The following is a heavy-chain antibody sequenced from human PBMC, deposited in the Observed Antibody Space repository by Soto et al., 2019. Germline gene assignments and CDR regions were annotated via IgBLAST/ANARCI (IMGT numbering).Heavy chain of an antibody. J-gene: IGHJ4*02. V-gene: IGHV1-18*01. CDR2: ISTYNGDT. Sequence: QVQLVQSGAEVKKPGASVRVSCKASGYSFTTYGVTWVRQAPGQGLEWMGWISTYNGDTRVAQQHQGRVTLTPETSTNAAHMELRSRRSDDTAIYYCARTEGRSTRGDYWGQGTLGTVSS. CDR1: GYSFTTYG. D-gene: IGHD2-8*01. CDR3: ARTEGRSTRGDY.